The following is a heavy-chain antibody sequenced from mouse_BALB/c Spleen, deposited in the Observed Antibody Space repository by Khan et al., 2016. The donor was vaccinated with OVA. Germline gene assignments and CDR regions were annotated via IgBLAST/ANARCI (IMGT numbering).Heavy chain of an antibody. J-gene: IGHJ3*01. D-gene: IGHD2-2*01. Sequence: QVQLKQSGPGLVAPSQSLSITCTVSGLSLTNYGISWIRQPPGKGLEWLGVIWGDGSTNYHSALISRLSINKDNSKSQVFLKLNSLQTEDTSTYYCAIIYYGYDGFTYWGQGTLVTVSA. CDR2: IWGDGST. CDR1: GLSLTNYG. CDR3: AIIYYGYDGFTY. V-gene: IGHV2-3*01.